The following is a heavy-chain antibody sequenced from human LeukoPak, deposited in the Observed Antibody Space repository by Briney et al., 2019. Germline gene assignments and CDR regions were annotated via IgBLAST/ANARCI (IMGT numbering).Heavy chain of an antibody. CDR3: ARDRSVGTTTGWFDP. V-gene: IGHV3-53*01. D-gene: IGHD1-26*01. J-gene: IGHJ5*02. CDR1: GFTVSSNY. Sequence: PGGSLRLSCVVSGFTVSSNYMNWVRQAPGKGLEWVSVIYSGGSTYYADSVKGRFTISRDNSKNTLYLQMNSLRGDDTAIYYCARDRSVGTTTGWFDPWGQGTLVTVSS. CDR2: IYSGGST.